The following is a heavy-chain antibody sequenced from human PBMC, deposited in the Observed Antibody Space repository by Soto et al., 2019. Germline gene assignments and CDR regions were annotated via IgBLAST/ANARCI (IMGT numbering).Heavy chain of an antibody. CDR2: ISYDGSNT. CDR3: AREGGLSGSYYISSSYYFDY. J-gene: IGHJ4*02. V-gene: IGHV3-30*03. CDR1: GFTFSSYG. Sequence: QVQLVESGGGVVQPGRSLRLSCAASGFTFSSYGMHWVRQAPGKGLEWVAIISYDGSNTYYADSVKGRFTISRDNSKNTPYLQMNSLRDEDTSVYYCAREGGLSGSYYISSSYYFDYWGQGTLVTVSS. D-gene: IGHD1-26*01.